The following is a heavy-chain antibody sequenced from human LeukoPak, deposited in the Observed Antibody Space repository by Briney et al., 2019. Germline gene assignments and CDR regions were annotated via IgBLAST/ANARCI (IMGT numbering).Heavy chain of an antibody. V-gene: IGHV4-39*01. CDR1: GGSISSSSYY. CDR2: IYYSGNT. Sequence: SSETLSLTCTVSGGSISSSSYYWGWIRQPPGKGLEWIGSIYYSGNTYYNPSLKSRVTISIDTSKNQFSLKLSSVTAADTAVYYCARHGKIWSGPYWGQGTLVTVSS. CDR3: ARHGKIWSGPY. D-gene: IGHD3-3*01. J-gene: IGHJ4*02.